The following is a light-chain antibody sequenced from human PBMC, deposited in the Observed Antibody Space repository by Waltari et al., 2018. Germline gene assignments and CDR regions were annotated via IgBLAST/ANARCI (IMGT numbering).Light chain of an antibody. V-gene: IGLV2-11*01. CDR2: VVT. J-gene: IGLJ3*02. Sequence: CYQQHPGKSPNIMVYVVTVRPSGVPDRFSGSKSGDTASLTISGLQAEDEADYYCCSYAGSDTWVFGGGTKLTVL. CDR3: CSYAGSDTWV.